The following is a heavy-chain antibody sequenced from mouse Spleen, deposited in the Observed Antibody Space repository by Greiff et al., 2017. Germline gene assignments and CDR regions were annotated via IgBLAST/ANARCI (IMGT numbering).Heavy chain of an antibody. CDR3: ARNYGSRGDAMDY. D-gene: IGHD1-1*01. CDR1: GYSITSDYA. J-gene: IGHJ4*01. V-gene: IGHV3-2*02. CDR2: ISYSGST. Sequence: EVKLVESGPGLVKPSQSLSLTCTVTGYSITSDYAWNWIRQFPGNKLEWMGYISYSGSTSYNPSLKSRISITRDTSKNQFFLQLNSVTTEDTATYYCARNYGSRGDAMDYWGQGTSVTVSS.